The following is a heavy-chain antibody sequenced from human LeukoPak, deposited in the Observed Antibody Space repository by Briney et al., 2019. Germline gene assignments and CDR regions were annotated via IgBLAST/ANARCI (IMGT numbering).Heavy chain of an antibody. CDR3: ASLADYYGSGSYYRNDY. Sequence: PSETLSLTCAVSGGSISSSNWWSWVRQPPGKGLEWIGEIYHSGSTNYDPSLKSRVTISVDKSKNQFSLKLSSVTAADTAVYYCASLADYYGSGSYYRNDYWGQGTLATVSS. J-gene: IGHJ4*02. D-gene: IGHD3-10*01. CDR2: IYHSGST. V-gene: IGHV4-4*02. CDR1: GGSISSSNW.